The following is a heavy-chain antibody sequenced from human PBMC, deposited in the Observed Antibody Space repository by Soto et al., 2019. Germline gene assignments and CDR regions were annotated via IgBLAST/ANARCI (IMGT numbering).Heavy chain of an antibody. V-gene: IGHV4-34*01. D-gene: IGHD6-13*01. CDR1: GGSFSGYY. CDR3: ARAGIAAAGAFDI. CDR2: INHSGST. Sequence: QVQLQQWGAGLLKPSETLSLTCAVYGGSFSGYYWSWIRQPPGKGLEWIGEINHSGSTNYNPSLKSRVTISVDTSKNQFSLKVSSVTAADTAVYYCARAGIAAAGAFDIWGQGTMVTVSS. J-gene: IGHJ3*02.